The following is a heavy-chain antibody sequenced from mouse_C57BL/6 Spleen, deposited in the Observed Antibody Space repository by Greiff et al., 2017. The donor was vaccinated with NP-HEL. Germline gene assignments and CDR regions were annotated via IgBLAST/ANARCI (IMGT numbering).Heavy chain of an antibody. CDR2: ISYDGSN. CDR3: ARAPYYGSSSLDY. Sequence: EVHLVESGPGLVKPSQSLSLTCSVTGYSITSGYYWNWIRQFPGNKLEWMGYISYDGSNNYNPSLKNRISITRDTSKNQFFLKLNSVTTEDTATYYCARAPYYGSSSLDYWGQGTTLTVSS. CDR1: GYSITSGYY. D-gene: IGHD1-1*01. V-gene: IGHV3-6*01. J-gene: IGHJ2*01.